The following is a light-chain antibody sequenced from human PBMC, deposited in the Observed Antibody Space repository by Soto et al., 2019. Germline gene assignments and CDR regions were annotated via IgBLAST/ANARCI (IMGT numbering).Light chain of an antibody. CDR3: QQYGSSPRA. J-gene: IGKJ4*01. CDR1: QSVSSSY. Sequence: EIVLTQSPGTLSLSPVERATLSCRASQSVSSSYLAWYQQKPGQAPRLLISGASSRATGIPDRFSGSGSGTDFTLTISRLEPEDFELYYGQQYGSSPRAFGGGTKVEIK. CDR2: GAS. V-gene: IGKV3-20*01.